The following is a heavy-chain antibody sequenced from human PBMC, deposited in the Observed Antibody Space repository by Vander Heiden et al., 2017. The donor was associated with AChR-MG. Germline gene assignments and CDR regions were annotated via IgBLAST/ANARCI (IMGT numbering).Heavy chain of an antibody. D-gene: IGHD1-1*01. CDR3: ARDQLSQGWWFDP. CDR2: IYSDDST. Sequence: EVQLVETGGGLIQPGGSLRLSCAASGFTLSSSYMSWVRQAPGKGLEWVSVIYSDDSTNYADSVKGRFTISRDNSKNTLFLQMNSLRAEDTAVYYCARDQLSQGWWFDPWGQGTLVTVSS. CDR1: GFTLSSSY. V-gene: IGHV3-53*02. J-gene: IGHJ5*02.